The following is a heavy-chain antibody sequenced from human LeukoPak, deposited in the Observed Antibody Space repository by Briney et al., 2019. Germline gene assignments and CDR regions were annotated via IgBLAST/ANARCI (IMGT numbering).Heavy chain of an antibody. CDR2: VNGDGSST. CDR3: ARDGIAAVDFDY. D-gene: IGHD6-13*01. V-gene: IGHV3-74*01. Sequence: PGGSLRLSCAASGFTFSTYWMHWVRQAPGKGLVWVSRVNGDGSSTNYADSVKGRFAISGDNAKNTPYLQMNSLRAEDTAVYYCARDGIAAVDFDYWGQGILVTVSS. CDR1: GFTFSTYW. J-gene: IGHJ4*02.